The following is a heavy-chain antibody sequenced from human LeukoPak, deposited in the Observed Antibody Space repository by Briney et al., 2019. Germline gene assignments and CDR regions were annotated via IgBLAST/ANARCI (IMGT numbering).Heavy chain of an antibody. D-gene: IGHD3-10*01. Sequence: GGSLRLSCAASGFTFSSYGMNWVRQAPGKGLEWVSGISGSGGNTYYADCVKGRFTISRDNSKNTLYLQMNSLRAEDTAVYYCARYSGSYYNSFDYWGQGTLVTVSS. J-gene: IGHJ4*02. CDR3: ARYSGSYYNSFDY. CDR1: GFTFSSYG. CDR2: ISGSGGNT. V-gene: IGHV3-23*01.